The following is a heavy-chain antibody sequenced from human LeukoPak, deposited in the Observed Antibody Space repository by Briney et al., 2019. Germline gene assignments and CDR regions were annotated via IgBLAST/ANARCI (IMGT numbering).Heavy chain of an antibody. J-gene: IGHJ4*02. V-gene: IGHV3-33*01. CDR1: GFTFSSYG. D-gene: IGHD3-22*01. CDR2: IWYDGSNK. CDR3: ARWGSGYYDSSGYYYYFDY. Sequence: GGSLRLSCAASGFTFSSYGMHWVRQALDKGLEWVAVIWYDGSNKYYADSVKGRFTISRDNSKNTLYLQMNSLRAEDTAVYYCARWGSGYYDSSGYYYYFDYWGQGTLVTVSS.